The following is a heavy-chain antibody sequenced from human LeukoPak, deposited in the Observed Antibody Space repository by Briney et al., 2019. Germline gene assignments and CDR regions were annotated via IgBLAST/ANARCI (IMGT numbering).Heavy chain of an antibody. V-gene: IGHV1-18*01. J-gene: IGHJ6*03. Sequence: ASVKVSFKPSVYSFSDYGITWVRQAPGRGIEWMGWISGYNGNTNYAESLQGRVTMTIDTSTSTAYLYLRSLRSDDTAVYYCARVGLVDNEYGFYFYMDVWGKGTTVIVSS. CDR3: ARVGLVDNEYGFYFYMDV. D-gene: IGHD4/OR15-4a*01. CDR2: ISGYNGNT. CDR1: VYSFSDYG.